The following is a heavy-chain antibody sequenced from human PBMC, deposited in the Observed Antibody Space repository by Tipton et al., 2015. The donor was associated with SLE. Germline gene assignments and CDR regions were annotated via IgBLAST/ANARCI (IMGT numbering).Heavy chain of an antibody. J-gene: IGHJ6*03. D-gene: IGHD3-22*01. CDR1: GASISDHY. CDR3: GGGNYFDYYMDV. CDR2: IYSSGST. V-gene: IGHV4-4*08. Sequence: TLSLTCTVSGASISDHYWTWIRQPPGKGLEWIGYIYSSGSTPYPPSLKSRIAISVDTSTMQFSLRLTSVTAADTAVYYCGGGNYFDYYMDVWGKGTTVTVSS.